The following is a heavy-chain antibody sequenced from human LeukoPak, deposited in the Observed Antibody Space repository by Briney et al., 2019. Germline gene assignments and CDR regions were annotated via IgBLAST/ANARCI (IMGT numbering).Heavy chain of an antibody. Sequence: PGRSLRLSCAASGFTFSNYGMHWVRQAPGKGLEWVALIWYDGNNKYYADSVKGRFTISGDNSKNTLYLQMNSLRAEDTAVYYCATSGSYYRFEYWGQGTLVTVSS. CDR2: IWYDGNNK. CDR3: ATSGSYYRFEY. V-gene: IGHV3-33*01. J-gene: IGHJ4*02. CDR1: GFTFSNYG. D-gene: IGHD1-26*01.